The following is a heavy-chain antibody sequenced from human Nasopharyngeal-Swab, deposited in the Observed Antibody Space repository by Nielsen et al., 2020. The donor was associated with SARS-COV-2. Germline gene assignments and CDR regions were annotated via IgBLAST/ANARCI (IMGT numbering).Heavy chain of an antibody. CDR2: INHSGST. J-gene: IGHJ4*02. Sequence: SETLSLICAVYGGSFSGYYWSWIRQPPGKGLEWIGEINHSGSTNYNPSLKSRVTISVDTSKNQFSLKLSSVTAADTAVYYCARGNGVFDYWGQGTLVTVSS. CDR3: ARGNGVFDY. D-gene: IGHD4-17*01. V-gene: IGHV4-34*01. CDR1: GGSFSGYY.